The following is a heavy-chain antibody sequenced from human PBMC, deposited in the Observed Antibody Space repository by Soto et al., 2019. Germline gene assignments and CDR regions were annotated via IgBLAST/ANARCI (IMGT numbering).Heavy chain of an antibody. CDR1: GFTFSSFE. CDR3: ASGQSAASYYYGMAV. CDR2: ISSTDATI. V-gene: IGHV3-48*03. Sequence: GGSLRLSCAVSGFTFSSFEMIWVRQAPGKGLEWVSYISSTDATIYYADSVKGRFTISRDNAKNSLYLQMNSLRAEDTAVYYCASGQSAASYYYGMAVWGQGTTVTVSS. D-gene: IGHD6-13*01. J-gene: IGHJ6*02.